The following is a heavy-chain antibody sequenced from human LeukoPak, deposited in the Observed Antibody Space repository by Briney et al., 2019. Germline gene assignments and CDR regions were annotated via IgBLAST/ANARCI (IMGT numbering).Heavy chain of an antibody. V-gene: IGHV4-30-2*01. CDR1: GVSISDGAYH. J-gene: IGHJ6*02. Sequence: SQTLSLTCTVSGVSISDGAYHWSWIRQPPGKGLEWIGYIYHSGTTYYGPSLKSRVIISVDTSKNQFSLKLSSVTAADTAVYYCARDADGDYYYYGMDVWGQGTTVTVSS. CDR2: IYHSGTT. CDR3: ARDADGDYYYYGMDV. D-gene: IGHD4-17*01.